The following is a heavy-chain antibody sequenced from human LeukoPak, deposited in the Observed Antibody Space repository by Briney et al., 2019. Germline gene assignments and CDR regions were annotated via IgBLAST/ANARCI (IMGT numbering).Heavy chain of an antibody. CDR2: IIGGAGST. CDR1: GFSFSSHG. Sequence: GGSLRLSCAASGFSFSSHGMGWVRQAPGKGLEWVSGIIGGAGSTYYADSVKGRFTISRDNAKNSLYLQMNSLRAEDTAVYYCAELGITMIGGVWGKGTTVTISS. V-gene: IGHV3-23*01. D-gene: IGHD3-10*02. CDR3: AELGITMIGGV. J-gene: IGHJ6*04.